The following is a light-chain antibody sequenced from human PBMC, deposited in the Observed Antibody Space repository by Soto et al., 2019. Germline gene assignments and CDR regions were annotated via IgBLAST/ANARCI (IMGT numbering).Light chain of an antibody. J-gene: IGKJ1*01. Sequence: EIVLTQSPATLSLSPGDRATLSCRASHSVGSLLAWYRQKPGQAPRPLIYFGSNRAAGIPPRFSGSGSGTEFTLTIDSLQPEDFALFYCQQRSSWPWTFGQGTKVDIK. CDR3: QQRSSWPWT. CDR2: FGS. V-gene: IGKV3-11*01. CDR1: HSVGSL.